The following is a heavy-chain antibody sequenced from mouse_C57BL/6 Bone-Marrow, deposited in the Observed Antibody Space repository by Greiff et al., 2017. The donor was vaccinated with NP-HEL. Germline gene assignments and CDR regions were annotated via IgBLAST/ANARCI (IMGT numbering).Heavy chain of an antibody. D-gene: IGHD1-1*01. CDR1: GYSITSGYY. CDR3: ARAGDINVFDY. CDR2: ISYDGSN. Sequence: EVKLVESGPGLVKPSQSLSLTCSVTGYSITSGYYWNWIRQFPGNKLEWMGYISYDGSNNYNPSLKNRISITRDTSKNQFFLKLNSVTTEDTATYYCARAGDINVFDYWGQGTTLTVSS. J-gene: IGHJ2*01. V-gene: IGHV3-6*01.